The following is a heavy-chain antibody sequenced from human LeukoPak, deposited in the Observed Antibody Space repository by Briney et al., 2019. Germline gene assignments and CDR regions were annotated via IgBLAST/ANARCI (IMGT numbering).Heavy chain of an antibody. D-gene: IGHD1-26*01. Sequence: SETLSLTCAVYGGSFSGYYWSWIRQPPGKGLEWFGEINHSGSTNYNPSLKSRVTISVDTSKNQFSLKLSSVTAADTAVYYCARRIRRSGSYPPYYYYYYMDVWGKGTTVTVSS. CDR2: INHSGST. CDR1: GGSFSGYY. V-gene: IGHV4-34*01. J-gene: IGHJ6*03. CDR3: ARRIRRSGSYPPYYYYYYMDV.